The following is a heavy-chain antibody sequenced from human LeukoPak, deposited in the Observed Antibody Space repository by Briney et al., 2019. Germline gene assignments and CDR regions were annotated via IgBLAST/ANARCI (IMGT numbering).Heavy chain of an antibody. J-gene: IGHJ4*02. CDR3: RASEEGWLVRAFDY. Sequence: GGSLRLSCAASGFTFSSYSMNWVRQAPGKGLEWVSYISSSSSTIYYADSVKGRFTISRDNAKNSLYLQMNSLRAEDTAVYYCRASEEGWLVRAFDYWGQGTLVTVSS. CDR1: GFTFSSYS. V-gene: IGHV3-48*04. D-gene: IGHD6-19*01. CDR2: ISSSSSTI.